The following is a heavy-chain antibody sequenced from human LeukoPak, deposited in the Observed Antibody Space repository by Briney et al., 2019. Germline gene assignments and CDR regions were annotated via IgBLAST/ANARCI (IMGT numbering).Heavy chain of an antibody. Sequence: SETLSLTCTVSGGSMISGSYYWSWIRQPAGKGLEWIGRIYTSGDTIYNPSLKSRLTISVDTSKSHFSLKLTSVTAADSAVYYCARHECGGSCYPEDYWGQGTLVTVSS. CDR3: ARHECGGSCYPEDY. V-gene: IGHV4-61*02. J-gene: IGHJ4*02. D-gene: IGHD2-15*01. CDR1: GGSMISGSYY. CDR2: IYTSGDT.